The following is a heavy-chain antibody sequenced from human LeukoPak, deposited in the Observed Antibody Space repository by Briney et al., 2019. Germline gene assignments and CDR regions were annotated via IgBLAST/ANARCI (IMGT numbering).Heavy chain of an antibody. V-gene: IGHV3-49*03. CDR1: GFSFGDYV. J-gene: IGHJ4*02. CDR3: SRSPYPGLAVPFDY. D-gene: IGHD6-19*01. Sequence: GGSLRLSCTASGFSFGDYVMSWFRQAPGKGLEWVGFIRSKTYGGTTEYAASVKGRFTILRDDSKSIAYLQMNSLKSEDTAVYFCSRSPYPGLAVPFDYWGQGTLVTVSS. CDR2: IRSKTYGGTT.